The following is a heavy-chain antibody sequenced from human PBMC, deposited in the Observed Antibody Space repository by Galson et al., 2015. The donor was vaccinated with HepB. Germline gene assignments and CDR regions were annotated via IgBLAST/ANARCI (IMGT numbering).Heavy chain of an antibody. D-gene: IGHD2-2*01. V-gene: IGHV4-39*01. J-gene: IGHJ6*03. CDR1: GGSISSSSYY. CDR2: IYYSGST. CDR3: ARGVPAAMRDYYYYYYMDV. Sequence: SETLSLTCTVSGGSISSSSYYWGWIRQPPGKGLEWIGSIYYSGSTYYNPSLKSRVTISVDTSKNQFSLKLSSVTAADTAVYYCARGVPAAMRDYYYYYYMDVWGKGTTVTVSS.